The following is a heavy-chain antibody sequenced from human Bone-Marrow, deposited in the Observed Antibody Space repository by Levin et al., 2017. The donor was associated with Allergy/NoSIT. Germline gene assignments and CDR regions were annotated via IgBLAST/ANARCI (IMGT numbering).Heavy chain of an antibody. CDR3: ARGSGYSGYDFD. J-gene: IGHJ4*02. D-gene: IGHD5-12*01. CDR2: IKPDGGDQ. Sequence: GGSLRLSCAATGFAFSGYWMNWVRQAPGKGLEWVANIKPDGGDQNYVDSVKGRFTISRDNAKNSLYLQMNSLRIEDTAVYYCARGSGYSGYDFDWGQGTLVTVSS. V-gene: IGHV3-7*01. CDR1: GFAFSGYW.